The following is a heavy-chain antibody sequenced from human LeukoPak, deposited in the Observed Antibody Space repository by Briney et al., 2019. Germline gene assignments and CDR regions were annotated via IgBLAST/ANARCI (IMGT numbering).Heavy chain of an antibody. CDR2: IYSGTI. V-gene: IGHV3-53*01. Sequence: GGSLRLSCTVSGFTVSSNSMSWVRQAPGKGLEWVSFIYSGTIHYSDSVKGRFAISRDNSKNTLYLQMNSLRAEDTAVYYCARRAGAYSHPYDYWGQGTLVTVSS. J-gene: IGHJ4*02. CDR1: GFTVSSNS. D-gene: IGHD4/OR15-4a*01. CDR3: ARRAGAYSHPYDY.